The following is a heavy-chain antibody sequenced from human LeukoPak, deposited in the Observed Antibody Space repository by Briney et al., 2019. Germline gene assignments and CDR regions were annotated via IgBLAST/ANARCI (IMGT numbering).Heavy chain of an antibody. V-gene: IGHV3-23*01. Sequence: GPLRLPCAASGFTFSVYAMSGVRQAPGKGLEWLCTISGSGANTYYADSVRGRFTISTDKSKNTLYLHMNSLRAEDTAVYDCAKEGAGYTDPYYLDYWGQRTLVTVSS. CDR3: AKEGAGYTDPYYLDY. D-gene: IGHD3-16*02. J-gene: IGHJ4*02. CDR1: GFTFSVYA. CDR2: ISGSGANT.